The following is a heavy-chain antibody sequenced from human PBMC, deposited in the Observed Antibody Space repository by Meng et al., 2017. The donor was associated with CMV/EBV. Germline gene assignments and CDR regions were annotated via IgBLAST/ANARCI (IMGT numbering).Heavy chain of an antibody. CDR3: ARTPYDFWSGYGPLNARGCMDV. CDR1: GFTFSSYA. J-gene: IGHJ6*02. CDR2: ISSSSSYI. Sequence: GGSLRLSCAASGFTFSSYAMSWVRQAPGKGLEWVSSISSSSSYIYYADSVKGRFTISRDNAKNSLYLQMNSLRAEDTAVYYCARTPYDFWSGYGPLNARGCMDVWGQGTTVTVSS. V-gene: IGHV3-21*01. D-gene: IGHD3-3*01.